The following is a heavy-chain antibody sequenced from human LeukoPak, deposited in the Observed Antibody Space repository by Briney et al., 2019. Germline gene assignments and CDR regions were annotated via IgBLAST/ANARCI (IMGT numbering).Heavy chain of an antibody. J-gene: IGHJ5*02. CDR3: ARGYCNGDSCYYHP. CDR2: ISSSSSAR. Sequence: GGSLRLSCAASGFTFSDYSMNWVRQAPGKGLEWISYISSSSSARFFADSVKGRFTISRDNAENSLYLQMNNLRAEDTAVYYCARGYCNGDSCYYHPWGRGTPVTVSS. V-gene: IGHV3-48*01. D-gene: IGHD2-15*01. CDR1: GFTFSDYS.